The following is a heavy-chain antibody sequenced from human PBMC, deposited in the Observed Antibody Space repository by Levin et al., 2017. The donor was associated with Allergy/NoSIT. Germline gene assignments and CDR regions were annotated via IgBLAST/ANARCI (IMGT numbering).Heavy chain of an antibody. CDR1: GFSFESYA. CDR3: ARDISHNFDWLSRLRD. J-gene: IGHJ4*02. CDR2: ISYHGSDE. V-gene: IGHV3-30-3*01. Sequence: GESLKISCAASGFSFESYAMHWVRQAPGKGLEWVAVISYHGSDEYYADSVKGRFTVSRDNSKNMLFLDMNSLRIEDTAVYYCARDISHNFDWLSRLRDWGQGTLATVSS. D-gene: IGHD3-9*01.